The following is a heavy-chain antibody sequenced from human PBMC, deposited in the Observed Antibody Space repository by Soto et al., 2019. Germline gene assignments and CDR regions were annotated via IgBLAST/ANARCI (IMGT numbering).Heavy chain of an antibody. CDR2: ISYDGINK. V-gene: IGHV3-30*19. J-gene: IGHJ4*01. Sequence: GGSLRLSCAASGFTFSSYRIHWVRQAPGKGLEWVAFISYDGINKYYADSVTGRFTISRDNSKNTLFLQMNSLIAEDTAVYYCARGDGHSYGSTFDYWVHGTLVTF. CDR1: GFTFSSYR. CDR3: ARGDGHSYGSTFDY. D-gene: IGHD5-18*01.